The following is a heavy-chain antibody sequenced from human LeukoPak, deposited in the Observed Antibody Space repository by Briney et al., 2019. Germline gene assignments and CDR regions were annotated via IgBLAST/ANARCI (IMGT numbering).Heavy chain of an antibody. CDR1: GFTFSTYG. CDR3: AKDSPGPLGVDY. J-gene: IGHJ4*02. CDR2: ISGGGGNT. V-gene: IGHV3-23*01. D-gene: IGHD3-10*01. Sequence: PGGSLRLSCAASGFTFSTYGMNWVRQAPGKGLECVSSISGGGGNTYYADSVKGRCTISRDNSKDTLYLQMNSLRADDTAVYYCAKDSPGPLGVDYWGQGTLVTVSS.